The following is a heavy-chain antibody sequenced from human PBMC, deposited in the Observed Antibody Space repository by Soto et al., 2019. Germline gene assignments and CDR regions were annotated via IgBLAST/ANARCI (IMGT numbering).Heavy chain of an antibody. CDR2: IHHSGST. V-gene: IGHV4-59*01. CDR1: GGSISSYY. J-gene: IGHJ4*02. Sequence: SETLSLTCTVSGGSISSYYWSWIRQPPGKGLEWIGYIHHSGSTNYNPSLKSRVTISVDTSKNQFSLKMSSVTAADTAVFYCARVSGATISYWGQGTLVTVSS. D-gene: IGHD5-12*01. CDR3: ARVSGATISY.